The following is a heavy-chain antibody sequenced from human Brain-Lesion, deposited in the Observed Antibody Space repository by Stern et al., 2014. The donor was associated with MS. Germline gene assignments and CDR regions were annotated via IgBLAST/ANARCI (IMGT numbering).Heavy chain of an antibody. CDR1: GGPISSSSYY. Sequence: QVQLQESGPGLVKPSETLSLTCTVSGGPISSSSYYWGWIRQPPGKGLEWIGTIHYTGSTNYNPSPKSRVTFSVDLSRNPVSLTLGSVTAADTAVYYCASWVGARRRRFDYWGQGTLVTVSS. V-gene: IGHV4-39*01. CDR2: IHYTGST. D-gene: IGHD1-26*01. J-gene: IGHJ4*02. CDR3: ASWVGARRRRFDY.